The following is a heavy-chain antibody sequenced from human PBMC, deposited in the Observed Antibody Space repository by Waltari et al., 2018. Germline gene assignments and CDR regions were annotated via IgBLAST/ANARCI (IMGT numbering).Heavy chain of an antibody. V-gene: IGHV3-21*03. CDR1: GFGFSTSD. J-gene: IGHJ5*02. CDR3: TRDLYGSGGDWFDP. Sequence: ELQLVESGGGLVKPGGSLSLTCPPSGFGFSTSDMNWVRQAPGKGLEWVSSIGGGSRSYIFYADSVKGRFTVSRDNAKNSLYLQMNSLRAGDTAIYYCTRDLYGSGGDWFDPWGQGTLVTVSS. CDR2: IGGGSRSYI. D-gene: IGHD3-10*01.